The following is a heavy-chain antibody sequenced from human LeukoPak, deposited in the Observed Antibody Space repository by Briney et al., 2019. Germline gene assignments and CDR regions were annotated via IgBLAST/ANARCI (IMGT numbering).Heavy chain of an antibody. D-gene: IGHD3-22*01. CDR3: AREMIAGYAFDI. CDR2: ISAYNGNT. CDR1: GYTFTSYG. Sequence: ASVNVSCKASGYTFTSYGISWVRQAPGQGLEGMGWISAYNGNTNYAQELQGRVTMTTDTSTSTAYTGLRSLRSHDTAVYYCAREMIAGYAFDIWGQGTMVTVSS. V-gene: IGHV1-18*01. J-gene: IGHJ3*02.